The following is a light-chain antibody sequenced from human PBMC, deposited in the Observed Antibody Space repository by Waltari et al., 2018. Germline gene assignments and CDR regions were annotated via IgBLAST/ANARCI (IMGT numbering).Light chain of an antibody. V-gene: IGLV3-21*04. CDR1: NIGSYS. Sequence: SYVLTQPPSVSVAPGETARITCGGDNIGSYSVHWYQQKPGKAPVLVIFSDSDRPSWIPARFSGSNSGNTATLTISRVEAGDEANYYCQVWHAAIDPGVFGTGTEVTV. J-gene: IGLJ1*01. CDR2: SDS. CDR3: QVWHAAIDPGV.